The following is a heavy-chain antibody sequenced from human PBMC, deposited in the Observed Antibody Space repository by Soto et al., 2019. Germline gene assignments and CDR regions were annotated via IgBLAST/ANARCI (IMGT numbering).Heavy chain of an antibody. CDR2: INHSGST. V-gene: IGHV4-34*01. CDR1: GGSFSGYY. J-gene: IGHJ6*02. Sequence: QVQLQQWGAGLLKPSETLSLTCAVYGGSFSGYYWSWIRQPPGKGLEWIGEINHSGSTNYNPSLKSRVTISVDTSKNQFSLKLSSVTAADTAVYYCARLNFHRLWSGYPRYYYYGMDVWGQGTTVTVSS. CDR3: ARLNFHRLWSGYPRYYYYGMDV. D-gene: IGHD3-3*01.